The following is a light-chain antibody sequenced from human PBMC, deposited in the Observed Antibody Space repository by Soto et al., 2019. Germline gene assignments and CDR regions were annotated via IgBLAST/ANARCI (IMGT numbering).Light chain of an antibody. CDR1: QSINSW. J-gene: IGKJ5*01. CDR3: QQYKSYPIT. Sequence: IQMTQFPSTLSASVGDRVTITCRASQSINSWLAWYQQKPGKAPKLLIFKASSLESGVPSRYSGSGSGTEFTLTISSLQPDDFATYYCQQYKSYPITFGQGTRLEIK. CDR2: KAS. V-gene: IGKV1-5*03.